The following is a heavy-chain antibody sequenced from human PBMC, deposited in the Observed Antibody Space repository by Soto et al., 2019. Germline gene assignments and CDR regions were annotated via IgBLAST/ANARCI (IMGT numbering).Heavy chain of an antibody. CDR3: ARGKPYESYYGMDG. CDR1: GFTFSSYW. CDR2: IKQDGSEK. D-gene: IGHD5-12*01. J-gene: IGHJ6*04. V-gene: IGHV3-7*03. Sequence: GWSLRLSCAAYGFTFSSYWMSWVRQAPGKGLEWVANIKQDGSEKYYVDSVKGRFTISRDNAKNSLYLQMNSLRAEDTAGYYCARGKPYESYYGMDGCGKGTTVT.